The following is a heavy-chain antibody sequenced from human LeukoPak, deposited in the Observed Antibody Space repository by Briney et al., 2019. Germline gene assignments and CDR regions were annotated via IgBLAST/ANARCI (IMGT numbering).Heavy chain of an antibody. V-gene: IGHV1-69*04. D-gene: IGHD3-10*01. CDR1: GDSFSSYG. CDR3: ARARRVRGVSPDYSWLDP. Sequence: ASVKVSCKASGDSFSSYGVNWVRQAPGQGLEWMGMIIPFLGITNYAQKSQGRVTIRADKSTSTAYMELSSLRSEDTAVYYCARARRVRGVSPDYSWLDPWGQGTLVTVSS. CDR2: IIPFLGIT. J-gene: IGHJ5*02.